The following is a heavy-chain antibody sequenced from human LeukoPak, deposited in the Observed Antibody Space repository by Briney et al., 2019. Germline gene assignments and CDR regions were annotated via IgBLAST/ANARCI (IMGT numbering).Heavy chain of an antibody. CDR2: IISSSSSI. V-gene: IGHV3-48*02. J-gene: IGHJ4*02. CDR3: ARDSVAGGEHFDY. CDR1: GFTFSSYS. D-gene: IGHD6-19*01. Sequence: PGGSLRLSCAASGFTFSSYSMNWVRQAPGKGLEWVSSIISSSSSIYYADSVKGRFTISRDNAKNSLYLQMNSLRDEDTAVYYCARDSVAGGEHFDYWGQGTLVTVSS.